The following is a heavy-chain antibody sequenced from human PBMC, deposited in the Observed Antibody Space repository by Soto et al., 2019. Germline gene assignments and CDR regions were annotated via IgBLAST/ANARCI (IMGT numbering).Heavy chain of an antibody. CDR1: GGSFSGYY. CDR2: INHSGST. J-gene: IGHJ5*02. V-gene: IGHV4-34*01. Sequence: QVQLQQWGAGLLKPSETLSLTCAVYGGSFSGYYWSWIRQPPGKGLEWIGEINHSGSTNYNPSLKSRVTISVDTSKNRFSLKLSSVTAADTAVYYCARRGRIAARRGNWFDPWGQGTLVTVSS. D-gene: IGHD6-6*01. CDR3: ARRGRIAARRGNWFDP.